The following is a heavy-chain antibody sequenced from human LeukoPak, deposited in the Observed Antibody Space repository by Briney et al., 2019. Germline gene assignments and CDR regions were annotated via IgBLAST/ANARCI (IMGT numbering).Heavy chain of an antibody. CDR2: INWNGGST. CDR1: GFTFDDYG. V-gene: IGHV3-20*04. J-gene: IGHJ4*02. D-gene: IGHD6-19*01. CDR3: AKDPWDSSGWHRFDY. Sequence: PGGSLRLSCAASGFTFDDYGMSWVRRAPGKGLEWVSGINWNGGSTGYADSVKGRFTISRDNSKNTLYLQMNSLRAEDTAKYYCAKDPWDSSGWHRFDYWGQGTLVTVSS.